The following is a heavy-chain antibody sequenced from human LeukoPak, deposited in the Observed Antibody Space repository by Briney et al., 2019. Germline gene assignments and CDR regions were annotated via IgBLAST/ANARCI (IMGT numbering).Heavy chain of an antibody. CDR2: VYYSGST. CDR3: ARGWTVVKGFDI. CDR1: GFSINTSSYY. D-gene: IGHD4-23*01. Sequence: PSKTLSLTCTVSGFSINTSSYYWGWIRQPPGKGLEWIGSVYYSGSTYYNPSLRSRVTISVDTSKNQFSLKLSSVTAADTAVYYCARGWTVVKGFDIWGQGTMVTVSS. V-gene: IGHV4-39*07. J-gene: IGHJ3*02.